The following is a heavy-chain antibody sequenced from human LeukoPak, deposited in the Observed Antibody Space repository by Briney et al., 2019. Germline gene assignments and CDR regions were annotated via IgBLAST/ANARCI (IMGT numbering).Heavy chain of an antibody. V-gene: IGHV4-34*01. J-gene: IGHJ5*02. D-gene: IGHD3-3*01. Sequence: PSETLSLTCAVYGGSLSGYYWSWIRQPPGKGLEWIGEINHSGSTNYNPSLKSRVTISVDTSKNQFSLKLSSVTAADTAVYYCARVGRLKIFGVVISVWFDPWGQGTLVTVSS. CDR1: GGSLSGYY. CDR3: ARVGRLKIFGVVISVWFDP. CDR2: INHSGST.